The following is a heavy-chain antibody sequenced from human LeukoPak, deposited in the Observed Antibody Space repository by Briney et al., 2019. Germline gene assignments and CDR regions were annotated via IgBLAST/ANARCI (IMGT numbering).Heavy chain of an antibody. CDR1: GFTFSSYG. CDR3: AKGVAGIAVAGTPHDY. V-gene: IGHV3-30*18. D-gene: IGHD6-19*01. CDR2: ISYDGSNK. Sequence: QAGASLRLSCAASGFTFSSYGMHWVRQAPGKGLEWVAVISYDGSNKYYADSVKGRFTISRDNSKNTLYLQMNSLRAEDTAVYYCAKGVAGIAVAGTPHDYWGRGTLVTVSS. J-gene: IGHJ4*02.